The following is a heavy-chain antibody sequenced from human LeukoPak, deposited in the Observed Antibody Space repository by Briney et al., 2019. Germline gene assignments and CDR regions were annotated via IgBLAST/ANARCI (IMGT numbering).Heavy chain of an antibody. J-gene: IGHJ4*02. CDR3: AKLSSGRSCYY. CDR2: ISGSGGST. V-gene: IGHV3-23*01. Sequence: GGSLRLSCAASGFTFSSYAMSWVRQAPGKGLEWVSAISGSGGSTYYADSVKGRFTISRDNSKNTLYLQTNSLRAEDTAVYYCAKLSSGRSCYYWGQGTLVTVSS. CDR1: GFTFSSYA. D-gene: IGHD6-19*01.